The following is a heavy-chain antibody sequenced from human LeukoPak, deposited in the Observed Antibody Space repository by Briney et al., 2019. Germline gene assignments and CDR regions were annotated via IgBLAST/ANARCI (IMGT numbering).Heavy chain of an antibody. CDR3: ARDQYPTYYYYYGMDV. Sequence: GGSLRLSCAASGFTFSSYAMSWVRQAPGKGLEWVSAISGSGGSTYYADSVKGRFTISRDNSKNTLYLQMNSLRAEDTAVYYCARDQYPTYYYYYGMDVWGQGTAVTVSS. CDR2: ISGSGGST. J-gene: IGHJ6*02. V-gene: IGHV3-23*01. D-gene: IGHD2-2*01. CDR1: GFTFSSYA.